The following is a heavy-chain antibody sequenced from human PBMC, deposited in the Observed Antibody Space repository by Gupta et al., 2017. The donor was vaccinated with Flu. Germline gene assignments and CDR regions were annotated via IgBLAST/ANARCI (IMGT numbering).Heavy chain of an antibody. CDR2: INPSGGST. CDR3: ARDIAVAGTYWYYGMDV. D-gene: IGHD6-19*01. CDR1: GYTFTSYY. V-gene: IGHV1-46*01. J-gene: IGHJ6*02. Sequence: QVQLVQSGAVVKKPGASVKVSCKASGYTFTSYYMHWVRQAPGQGLEWMGIINPSGGSTSYAQKFQGRVTMTRDTSTSTVYKELSSLRSEDTAVYYCARDIAVAGTYWYYGMDVWGQRTTVTVSS.